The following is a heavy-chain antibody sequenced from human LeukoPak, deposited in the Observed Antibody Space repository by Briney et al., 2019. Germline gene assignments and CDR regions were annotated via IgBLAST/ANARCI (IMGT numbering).Heavy chain of an antibody. D-gene: IGHD6-13*01. V-gene: IGHV3-53*01. CDR3: AREGPSSSWYFDY. J-gene: IGHJ4*02. CDR2: IYSGGST. Sequence: GGSLRLSCAASGFTVSSNYMSWVRQAPGKGLEWVSVIYSGGSTYYADSVKGRFTISRDNSKNALYLQMNSLRAEDTAVYYCAREGPSSSWYFDYWGQGTLVTVSS. CDR1: GFTVSSNY.